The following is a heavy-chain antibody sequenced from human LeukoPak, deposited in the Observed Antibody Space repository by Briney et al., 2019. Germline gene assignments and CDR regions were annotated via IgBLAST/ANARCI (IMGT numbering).Heavy chain of an antibody. D-gene: IGHD3-10*01. V-gene: IGHV3-23*01. CDR3: ANALYYYGSGSPFDY. Sequence: PGGSLRLSCAASGFTVSSNYMSWVRQAPGKGLEWVSAISGSGGSTCYADSVKGRFTISRDNSKNTLYLQMNSLRAEDTAVYYCANALYYYGSGSPFDYWGQGTLVTVSS. CDR1: GFTVSSNY. CDR2: ISGSGGST. J-gene: IGHJ4*02.